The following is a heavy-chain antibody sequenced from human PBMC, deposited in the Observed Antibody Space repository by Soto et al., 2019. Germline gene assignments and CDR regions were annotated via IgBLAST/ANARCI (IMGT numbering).Heavy chain of an antibody. V-gene: IGHV3-30*18. CDR1: GLTFSSYG. Sequence: QVQLVESGGGVVQPGRSLRLSCAASGLTFSSYGMHWVRQAPGKGLEWVAVISNDGSNKYYADSVKGRFTISRDNSKNTLYLQMNSLRAEDTAVYYCAKEWVYDSSGWSFDYWGQGTLVTVSS. CDR3: AKEWVYDSSGWSFDY. J-gene: IGHJ4*02. CDR2: ISNDGSNK. D-gene: IGHD3-22*01.